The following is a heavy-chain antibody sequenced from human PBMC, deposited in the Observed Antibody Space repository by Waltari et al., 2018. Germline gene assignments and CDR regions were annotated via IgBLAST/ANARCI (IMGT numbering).Heavy chain of an antibody. D-gene: IGHD4-4*01. CDR2: INQSGST. V-gene: IGHV4-34*01. J-gene: IGHJ6*04. CDR1: GGSFSGYY. Sequence: QVQLQQWGAGLLKPSETLSLTCAVYGGSFSGYYWSWIRQPPGKGLEWIGEINQSGSTNYNPSLKSRVTISVDTSKNQFSLKLSSVTAADTAVYYCARGRSNSVWGKGTTVTVSS. CDR3: ARGRSNSV.